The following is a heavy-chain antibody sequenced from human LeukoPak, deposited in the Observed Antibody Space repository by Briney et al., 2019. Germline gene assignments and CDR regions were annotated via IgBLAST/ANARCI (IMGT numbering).Heavy chain of an antibody. J-gene: IGHJ3*02. CDR3: ARGDGDTNAFDI. Sequence: GGSLRLSCAASGFTFSDYYMSWIRQAPGKGLEWVSSISSSSSYIYYADSVKGRFTISRDNAKNSLYLQMNSLRAEDTAVYYCARGDGDTNAFDIWGQGTMVTVSS. V-gene: IGHV3-11*06. CDR2: ISSSSSYI. D-gene: IGHD3-10*01. CDR1: GFTFSDYY.